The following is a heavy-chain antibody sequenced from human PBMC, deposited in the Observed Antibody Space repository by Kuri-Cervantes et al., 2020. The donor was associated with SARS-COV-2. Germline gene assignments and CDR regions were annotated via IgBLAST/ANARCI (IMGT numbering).Heavy chain of an antibody. CDR2: IDPTDSYA. V-gene: IGHV5-10-1*01. J-gene: IGHJ4*02. D-gene: IGHD3-22*01. CDR3: ARKESYYGSSPLGYFDS. CDR1: GYSFTSYW. Sequence: GGSLRLSCKGSGYSFTSYWITWVRQMPGKGLEWMGRIDPTDSYANYSPSFQGHVTISADKSISTAYLQWSSLKASDTAIYYCARKESYYGSSPLGYFDSWGQGTLVTVSS.